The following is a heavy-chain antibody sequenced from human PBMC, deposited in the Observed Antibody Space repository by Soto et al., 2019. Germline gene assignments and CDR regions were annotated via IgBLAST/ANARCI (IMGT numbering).Heavy chain of an antibody. Sequence: SVKVSCKASGGTFSSYAMSWVRQAPGQGLEWMGGIIPIFGTANYAQKFQGRVTITADESTSTAYMELSSLRSEDTAVYYCARDRVSPFRGADNWFDPWGQGTLVTVSS. D-gene: IGHD3-10*01. J-gene: IGHJ5*02. CDR2: IIPIFGTA. V-gene: IGHV1-69*13. CDR1: GGTFSSYA. CDR3: ARDRVSPFRGADNWFDP.